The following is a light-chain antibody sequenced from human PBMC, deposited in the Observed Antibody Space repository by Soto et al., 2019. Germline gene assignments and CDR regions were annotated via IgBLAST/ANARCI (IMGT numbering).Light chain of an antibody. Sequence: IWMTQSPSLLSASTGDRVTITCRASQTVRTYLNWYQQKPGKAPKLLIYAASNLQSGVPSRFSGSGSGTDFTLTITSLRPEDFATYWCQQSYNTPVTFGQGTRLEIK. CDR3: QQSYNTPVT. CDR1: QTVRTY. J-gene: IGKJ5*01. CDR2: AAS. V-gene: IGKV1-39*01.